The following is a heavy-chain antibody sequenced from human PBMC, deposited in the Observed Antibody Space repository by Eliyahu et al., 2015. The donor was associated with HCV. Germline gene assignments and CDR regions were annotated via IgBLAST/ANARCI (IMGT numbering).Heavy chain of an antibody. D-gene: IGHD2-2*01. CDR1: GDILSRXA. Sequence: QVQLVQSGAEMKKPGSSVKVSCKASGDILSRXARXWVXQAPGQGLEWMGRFIPTLGIANYAQNFHGRVTLTADKSSRTAYMELRGLRSEDTAVYYCATDLSSSTHYVGFALDYWGQGALVTVSS. V-gene: IGHV1-69*04. CDR2: FIPTLGIA. J-gene: IGHJ4*02. CDR3: ATDLSSSTHYVGFALDY.